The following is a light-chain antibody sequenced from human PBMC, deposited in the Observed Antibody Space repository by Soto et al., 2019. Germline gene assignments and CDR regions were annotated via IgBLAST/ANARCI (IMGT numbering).Light chain of an antibody. CDR2: GAS. J-gene: IGKJ1*01. Sequence: EIVMTQSQATLSVSPGERATLSCRASQSVSSNFAGYQQKPGQAPRLLIYGASTRATGIPARFSGSESGTEFTLTISSLQSEDFAVYYCQQYNNWPPWTFGQGTKVEIK. CDR1: QSVSSN. CDR3: QQYNNWPPWT. V-gene: IGKV3-15*01.